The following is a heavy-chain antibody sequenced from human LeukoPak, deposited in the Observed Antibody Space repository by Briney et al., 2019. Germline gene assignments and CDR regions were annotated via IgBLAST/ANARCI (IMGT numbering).Heavy chain of an antibody. CDR2: IRYDGSNK. V-gene: IGHV3-30*02. CDR3: AKDWADSRSWKLYYYYGMDV. D-gene: IGHD6-13*01. Sequence: GGSLRLSCAASGFNFSSYGMHWVRQAPGKGLEWVAFIRYDGSNKYYADSVKGRFTISRDNSKNTLYLQMNSLRAEDTAVYYCAKDWADSRSWKLYYYYGMDVWGQGTTVTVSS. CDR1: GFNFSSYG. J-gene: IGHJ6*02.